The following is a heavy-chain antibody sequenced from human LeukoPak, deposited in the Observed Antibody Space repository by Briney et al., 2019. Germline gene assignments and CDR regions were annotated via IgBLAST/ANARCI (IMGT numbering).Heavy chain of an antibody. Sequence: GGSLRLSCSASGCTFSSYAMHWVRQAPGKGLEYVSAISSNGGSTYYADSVKGRFTISRDNSKNTLYLQMSSLRAEDTAVYYCVKDRGYGDYVPHFDYWGQGTLVTVSS. J-gene: IGHJ4*02. D-gene: IGHD4-17*01. CDR3: VKDRGYGDYVPHFDY. CDR2: ISSNGGST. CDR1: GCTFSSYA. V-gene: IGHV3-64D*06.